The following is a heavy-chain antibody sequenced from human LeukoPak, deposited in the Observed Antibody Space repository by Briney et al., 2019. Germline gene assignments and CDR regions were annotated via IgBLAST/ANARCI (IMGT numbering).Heavy chain of an antibody. J-gene: IGHJ6*04. Sequence: GGSLRLSCAASGFTFSSYGMYWACQAQGQGLGWVAVISYDGSNKYYADSVKGRFTISRDNSKNTLYLQMNSLRAEDTAVYYCAKGYVAAGTRPRGLGYGMDVWGKGTTVTVSS. D-gene: IGHD6-13*01. CDR3: AKGYVAAGTRPRGLGYGMDV. V-gene: IGHV3-30*18. CDR2: ISYDGSNK. CDR1: GFTFSSYG.